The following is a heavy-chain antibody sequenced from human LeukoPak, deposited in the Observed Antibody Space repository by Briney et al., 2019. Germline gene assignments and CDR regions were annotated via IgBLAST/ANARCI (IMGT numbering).Heavy chain of an antibody. J-gene: IGHJ6*03. Sequence: PGGSLRLSCAASGFTFSSSAMSWVRQAPGKGLQWVSSIGGSGDETYYADSVKGRFTISRDNSKNTLYLQMNSLRAEDTALYYCAKPPRIAKSYMDVWGKGTTVTVSS. CDR3: AKPPRIAKSYMDV. D-gene: IGHD6-13*01. CDR2: IGGSGDET. V-gene: IGHV3-23*01. CDR1: GFTFSSSA.